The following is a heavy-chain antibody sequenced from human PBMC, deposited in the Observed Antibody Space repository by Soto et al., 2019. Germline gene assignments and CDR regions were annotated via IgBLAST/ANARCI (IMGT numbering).Heavy chain of an antibody. CDR3: ARGDCISTSCYSSSLDP. Sequence: QVQLVESGGGVVQPGRSLRLSCAASGFTFSSYGMHWVRQAPGKGLEWVAVIWYDGSNKYYADSVKGRFTISRDNSKNTLYLQMNSLRAEDTAVYYCARGDCISTSCYSSSLDPWGQGTLVTVSS. J-gene: IGHJ5*02. CDR1: GFTFSSYG. CDR2: IWYDGSNK. D-gene: IGHD2-2*02. V-gene: IGHV3-33*01.